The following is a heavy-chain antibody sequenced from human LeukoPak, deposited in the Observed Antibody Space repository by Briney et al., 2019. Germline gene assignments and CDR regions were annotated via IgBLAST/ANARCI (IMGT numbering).Heavy chain of an antibody. V-gene: IGHV3-48*03. CDR3: ARVEEDAFDI. Sequence: GGPLRLSCAASGFTFSSYEMNWVRQAPGKGLEWVSYISSSGSTIYYADSVKGRFTISRDNAKNSLYLQMNSLRAEDTAVYYCARVEEDAFDIWGQGTMVTVSS. CDR1: GFTFSSYE. J-gene: IGHJ3*02. CDR2: ISSSGSTI.